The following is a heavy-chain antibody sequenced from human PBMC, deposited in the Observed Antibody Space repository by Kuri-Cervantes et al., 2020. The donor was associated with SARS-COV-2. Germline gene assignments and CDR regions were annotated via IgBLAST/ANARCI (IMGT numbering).Heavy chain of an antibody. CDR2: IWNDGSNK. CDR1: GFSFRSYG. J-gene: IGHJ6*02. CDR3: ARDSEGSTAVRPGYFYGMDV. Sequence: GGSLRLSCAASGFSFRSYGMHWVRQAPGKGLEWVAIIWNDGSNKFYGDSVRGRFTISRDNSKNTLYPQMNSLRAEDTAVYYCARDSEGSTAVRPGYFYGMDVWGQGTTVTVSS. V-gene: IGHV3-33*01. D-gene: IGHD6-6*01.